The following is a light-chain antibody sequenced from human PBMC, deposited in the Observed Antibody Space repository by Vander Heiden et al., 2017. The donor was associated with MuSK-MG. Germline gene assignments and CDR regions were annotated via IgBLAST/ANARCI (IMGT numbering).Light chain of an antibody. J-gene: IGKJ2*01. CDR1: QGISSY. V-gene: IGKV1-9*01. CDR3: QQLNSYPGYT. Sequence: DIQLTQSPSFLSASVGDRVTITCRASQGISSYLAWYQQKPGKAPKLLIYAASTLQSGVPSRFSGSGSGTEFTLTISSLQPEDFATDYCQQLNSYPGYTFGQGTKLEIK. CDR2: AAS.